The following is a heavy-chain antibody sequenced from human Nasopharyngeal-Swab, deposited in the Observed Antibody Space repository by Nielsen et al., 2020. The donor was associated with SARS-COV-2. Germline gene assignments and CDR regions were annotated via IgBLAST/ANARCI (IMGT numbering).Heavy chain of an antibody. CDR3: ARDPLSSWQAIGNWYFDL. Sequence: GGSLRLSCAASGFTFSAYGMNWVRQAPGKGLEWVSSISISSRYIYYADSLKGRFTISRDNAKNSLYLQMNSLRAEDTAVYYCARDPLSSWQAIGNWYFDLWGRGTLVTVSS. V-gene: IGHV3-21*06. D-gene: IGHD6-13*01. CDR2: ISISSRYI. CDR1: GFTFSAYG. J-gene: IGHJ2*01.